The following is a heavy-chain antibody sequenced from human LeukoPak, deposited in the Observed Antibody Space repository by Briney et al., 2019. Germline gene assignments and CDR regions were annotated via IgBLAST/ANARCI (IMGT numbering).Heavy chain of an antibody. J-gene: IGHJ3*02. V-gene: IGHV1-46*01. D-gene: IGHD2-15*01. CDR2: INPSGGST. CDR3: ARARGVVVAATSSDAFDI. Sequence: ASVTVSFKAPGYTFTSYYMHWVRQAPGQGLEWMGIINPSGGSTSYAQKFQGRVTMTRDTSTSTVYMELSSLRSEDTAVYYCARARGVVVAATSSDAFDIWGQGAMVTVSS. CDR1: GYTFTSYY.